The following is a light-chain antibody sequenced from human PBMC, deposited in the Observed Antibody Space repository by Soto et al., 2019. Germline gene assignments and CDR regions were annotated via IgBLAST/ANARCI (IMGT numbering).Light chain of an antibody. CDR1: QGIRND. CDR3: LQHDSYPRT. V-gene: IGKV1-17*01. Sequence: DIQITQSPSSLSASVVDGVTITCRASQGIRNDLGWYQQKPGKPPERLIYDASRLQSGVPSRFSGSGSGTEFTLTISSLQPEDIATYYCLQHDSYPRTFGQGTKVDIK. J-gene: IGKJ1*01. CDR2: DAS.